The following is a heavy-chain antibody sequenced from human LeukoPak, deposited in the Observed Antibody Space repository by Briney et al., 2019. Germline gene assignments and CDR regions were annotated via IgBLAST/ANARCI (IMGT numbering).Heavy chain of an antibody. Sequence: ASVKVSXKVSGYTLTELSMHWVRQAPGKGLEWMGGFDPEDGETIYAQKFQGRVTMTEDTSTDTAYMELSSLRSEDTAVYYCATFRVVQEQLGNFDYWGQGTLVTVSS. CDR2: FDPEDGET. J-gene: IGHJ4*02. CDR3: ATFRVVQEQLGNFDY. D-gene: IGHD6-6*01. CDR1: GYTLTELS. V-gene: IGHV1-24*01.